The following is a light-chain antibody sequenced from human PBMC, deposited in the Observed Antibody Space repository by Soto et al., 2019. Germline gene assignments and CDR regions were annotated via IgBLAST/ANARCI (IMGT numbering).Light chain of an antibody. V-gene: IGLV2-8*01. Sequence: QSVLTQPPSAYGSPGQSVTISCTGTSSDFGGYNYVSWYQQHPGKAPKLMIYEVSKRPSGVPDRFSGSKSGNTASLTVSGLQAEDEADYYCSSYAGSNNFVVFGGGTKVTVL. CDR3: SSYAGSNNFVV. CDR2: EVS. CDR1: SSDFGGYNY. J-gene: IGLJ2*01.